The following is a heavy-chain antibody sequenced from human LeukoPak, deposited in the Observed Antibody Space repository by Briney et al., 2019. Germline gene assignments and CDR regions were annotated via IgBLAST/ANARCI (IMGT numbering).Heavy chain of an antibody. V-gene: IGHV3-23*01. CDR1: GFTFSSYA. CDR3: AKGHDILTGYYAMDV. CDR2: ISGSSGST. J-gene: IGHJ6*02. D-gene: IGHD3-9*01. Sequence: GGSLRLSCAASGFTFSSYAMSWVRQAPGKGLEWVSAISGSSGSTYYADSVKGRFTISRDNSKNTLYLQVNSLRAEDTAVYYCAKGHDILTGYYAMDVWGQGTTVTVSS.